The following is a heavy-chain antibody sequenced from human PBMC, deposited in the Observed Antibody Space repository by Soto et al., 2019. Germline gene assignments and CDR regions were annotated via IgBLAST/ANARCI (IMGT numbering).Heavy chain of an antibody. V-gene: IGHV3-66*04. Sequence: PGGSLRLSCAASGFTVSSNYMSWVRQAPGKGLEWVSVIYSGGSTYYADSVKGRFTISRDNSKNTLYLQMNSLRAEDTAVYYCARPSRQIFGVVTTYYYYYGMDVWGQGTTVTVS. CDR3: ARPSRQIFGVVTTYYYYYGMDV. CDR2: IYSGGST. D-gene: IGHD3-3*01. CDR1: GFTVSSNY. J-gene: IGHJ6*02.